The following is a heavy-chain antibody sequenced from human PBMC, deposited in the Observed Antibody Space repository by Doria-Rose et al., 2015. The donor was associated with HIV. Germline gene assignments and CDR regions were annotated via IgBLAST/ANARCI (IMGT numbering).Heavy chain of an antibody. CDR2: IFSDDER. J-gene: IGHJ4*02. CDR1: GVSLSSPGMG. D-gene: IGHD6-13*01. CDR3: ARIKSSRWYHKYYFDF. V-gene: IGHV2-26*01. Sequence: QITLKGSGPALVKPTETLTLTCTVSGVSLSSPGMGVSWIRQPPGKALEWLANIFSDDERSYKTSLKSRLTISRGTSKSQVVLTMTDMDPVDTATYYCARIKSSRWYHKYYFDFWGQGTLVIVSA.